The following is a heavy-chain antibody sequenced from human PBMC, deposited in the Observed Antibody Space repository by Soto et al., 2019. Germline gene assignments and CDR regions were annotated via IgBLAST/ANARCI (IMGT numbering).Heavy chain of an antibody. Sequence: SETLSLTCTVSGGSISSSGYYWGWIRQPPGKGLEWIGSIYYSGSTYYNPSLKSRVTISVDTSKNQFSLKLSSVTAADTAVYYCARSSHMVRGAIIPWFDPWGQGTLVTVSS. CDR2: IYYSGST. CDR3: ARSSHMVRGAIIPWFDP. V-gene: IGHV4-39*01. J-gene: IGHJ5*02. CDR1: GGSISSSGYY. D-gene: IGHD3-10*01.